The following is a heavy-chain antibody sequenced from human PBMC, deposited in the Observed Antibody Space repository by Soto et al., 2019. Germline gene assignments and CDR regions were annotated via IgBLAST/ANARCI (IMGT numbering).Heavy chain of an antibody. Sequence: QVQLQQWGAGPLRPLETLSLTCGESGGSFSGYYWAWIRQSPGKGLEWIGEINDRGSINYNPSLKSRFSISVDTSKNHYSLKLRSVTAADTAVYYCARESHDILTGPPWVWYFDLWGRGTLVTVSS. CDR2: INDRGSI. D-gene: IGHD3-9*01. J-gene: IGHJ2*01. CDR1: GGSFSGYY. CDR3: ARESHDILTGPPWVWYFDL. V-gene: IGHV4-34*01.